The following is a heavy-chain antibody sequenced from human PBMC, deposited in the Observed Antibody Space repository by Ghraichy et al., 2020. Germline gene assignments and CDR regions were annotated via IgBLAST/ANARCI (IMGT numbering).Heavy chain of an antibody. CDR3: ARDLKDYDFWSGVYYYYYYGMDV. CDR1: GFTFSSYS. CDR2: ISSSSSYI. J-gene: IGHJ6*02. V-gene: IGHV3-21*01. Sequence: GGSLRLSCAASGFTFSSYSMNWVRQAPGKGLEWVSSISSSSSYIYYADSVKGRFTISRDNAKNSLYLQMNSLRAEDTAVYYCARDLKDYDFWSGVYYYYYYGMDVWGQGTTVTVSS. D-gene: IGHD3-3*01.